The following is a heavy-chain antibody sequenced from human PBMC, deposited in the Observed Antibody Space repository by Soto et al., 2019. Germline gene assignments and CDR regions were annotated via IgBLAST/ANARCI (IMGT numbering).Heavy chain of an antibody. V-gene: IGHV1-18*01. CDR1: GYTFTSYG. CDR3: ARALYYYDNSGLAS. Sequence: QVRLEQSGPEVKKTGASVKVSCKASGYTFTSYGISWVRQAPGQGLEWMGWINIYRGDANYAQRFQDRATMTRDTSTNTVYMEMRSLRSDETAVYYCARALYYYDNSGLASWGQGTLVTVSS. D-gene: IGHD3-22*01. J-gene: IGHJ5*02. CDR2: INIYRGDA.